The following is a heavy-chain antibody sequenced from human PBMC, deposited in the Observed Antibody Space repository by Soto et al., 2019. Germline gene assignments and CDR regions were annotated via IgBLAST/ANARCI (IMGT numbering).Heavy chain of an antibody. CDR2: IWYDGSNK. CDR1: GFTFSSYC. D-gene: IGHD6-13*01. J-gene: IGHJ4*02. V-gene: IGHV3-33*01. CDR3: ARDASYSSSSGVPNY. Sequence: GGSLRLSCAASGFTFSSYCMHWVRQAPGKGLEWVAVIWYDGSNKYYADSVKGRFTISRDNSKNTLYLQMNSLRAEDTAVYYCARDASYSSSSGVPNYWGQGTLVTVSS.